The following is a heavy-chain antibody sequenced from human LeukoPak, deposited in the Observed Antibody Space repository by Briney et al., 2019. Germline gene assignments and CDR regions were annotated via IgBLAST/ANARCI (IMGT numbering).Heavy chain of an antibody. J-gene: IGHJ6*03. V-gene: IGHV3-23*01. Sequence: GGSLRLSCAASGFTFSSYGMSWVRQAPGKGLEWVSAISGSGGSTYYADSVKGRFTISRDNCKNTLYLQMNSLRAEDTAVYYCAKDHRAGRFGELYYYMDVWGKGTTVTISS. CDR1: GFTFSSYG. CDR2: ISGSGGST. D-gene: IGHD3-10*01. CDR3: AKDHRAGRFGELYYYMDV.